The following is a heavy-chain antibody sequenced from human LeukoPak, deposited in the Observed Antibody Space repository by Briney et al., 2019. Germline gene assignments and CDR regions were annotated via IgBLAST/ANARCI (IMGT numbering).Heavy chain of an antibody. CDR1: GGSFSGYY. J-gene: IGHJ4*02. V-gene: IGHV4-34*01. CDR3: ARGLRLSYGDYVRGSYYFDY. CDR2: INHSGST. Sequence: PSETLSLTCAVYGGSFSGYYWSWIRQPPGKGLEWIGEINHSGSTNYNPSLKSRVTISVDTSKNQFSPKLSSVTAADTAVYYCARGLRLSYGDYVRGSYYFDYWGQGTLVTVSS. D-gene: IGHD4-17*01.